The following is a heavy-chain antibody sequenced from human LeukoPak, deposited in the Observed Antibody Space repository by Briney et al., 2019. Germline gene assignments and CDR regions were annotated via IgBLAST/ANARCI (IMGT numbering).Heavy chain of an antibody. V-gene: IGHV3-30*04. Sequence: GSLRLSCAASGFTFSSYAMHWVRQAPGKGLEWVAVISYDGSNKYYADSVKGRFTISRDNSKNTLYLQMNSLRAEDTAVYYCARDRPYYFDYWGQGTLVTVSS. CDR3: ARDRPYYFDY. CDR2: ISYDGSNK. J-gene: IGHJ4*02. CDR1: GFTFSSYA.